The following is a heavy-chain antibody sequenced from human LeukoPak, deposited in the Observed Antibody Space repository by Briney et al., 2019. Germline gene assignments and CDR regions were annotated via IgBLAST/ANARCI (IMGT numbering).Heavy chain of an antibody. CDR3: ARGLPGVTVRV. J-gene: IGHJ4*02. CDR1: GGSFSGYY. CDR2: INHSGST. V-gene: IGHV4-34*01. D-gene: IGHD3-22*01. Sequence: PSETLSLTCAVYGGSFSGYYWSWIRQPPGKGLEWIGEINHSGSTNYNPSLKSRVTISVDTSKNQFSLKLSSVTAADTAVYYCARGLPGVTVRVWGQGTLVTVSS.